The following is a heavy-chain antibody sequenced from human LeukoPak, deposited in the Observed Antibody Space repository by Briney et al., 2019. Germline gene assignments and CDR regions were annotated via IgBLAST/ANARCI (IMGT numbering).Heavy chain of an antibody. CDR1: GFTFSSYA. CDR3: GKTTTGYSSGRNPAWPVDY. V-gene: IGHV3-23*01. J-gene: IGHJ4*02. Sequence: GGSLRLSCTASGFTFSSYAMYWFRQAPGKGLEWVSGIFGSGGSAHYADSVKGRFTISRDNSQNTVYLQMNSLRAEDTAVYYCGKTTTGYSSGRNPAWPVDYWGQGTLVTVSS. D-gene: IGHD6-19*01. CDR2: IFGSGGSA.